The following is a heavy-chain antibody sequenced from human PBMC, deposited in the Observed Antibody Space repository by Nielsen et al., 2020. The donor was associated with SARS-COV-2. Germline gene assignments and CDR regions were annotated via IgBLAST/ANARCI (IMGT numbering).Heavy chain of an antibody. J-gene: IGHJ4*02. Sequence: SLKISCAASGFTFDDYGMSWVRQAPGKGLEWVSGISWNSGSIGYADSVKGRFTISRDNAKNSLYLQMNSLRAEDTALYYCAKLVVTTEEGFDYWGQGTLVTVSS. CDR2: ISWNSGSI. V-gene: IGHV3-9*01. D-gene: IGHD2-21*02. CDR1: GFTFDDYG. CDR3: AKLVVTTEEGFDY.